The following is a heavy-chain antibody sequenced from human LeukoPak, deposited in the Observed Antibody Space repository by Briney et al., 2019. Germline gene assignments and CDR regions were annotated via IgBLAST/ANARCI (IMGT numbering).Heavy chain of an antibody. Sequence: PSETLSLTCIVSGDSISTSAYYWGWIRQPPGEGLQWIGSIYYSGNTYYNSSLKSRVTISVDTSKNQFSLKLSSVTAADTAVYYCARHPRWLQLSFWSAPRYFDLWGRGTLVTVSS. D-gene: IGHD5-24*01. V-gene: IGHV4-39*01. CDR2: IYYSGNT. CDR3: ARHPRWLQLSFWSAPRYFDL. CDR1: GDSISTSAYY. J-gene: IGHJ2*01.